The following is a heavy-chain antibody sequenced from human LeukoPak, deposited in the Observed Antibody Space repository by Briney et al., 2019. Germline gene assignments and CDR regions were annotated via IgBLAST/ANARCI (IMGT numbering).Heavy chain of an antibody. D-gene: IGHD5-18*01. CDR1: GFTFSSYS. J-gene: IGHJ3*02. CDR2: ISSSSTI. Sequence: GGSLRLSCAASGFTFSSYSMNWVRQAPGKGLEWVSYISSSSTIYYADSVKGRFTISRDNAKNSLYLQMNSLRAEDTAVYYCARVGGYSYGDAFDIWGQGTMVTVSS. V-gene: IGHV3-48*01. CDR3: ARVGGYSYGDAFDI.